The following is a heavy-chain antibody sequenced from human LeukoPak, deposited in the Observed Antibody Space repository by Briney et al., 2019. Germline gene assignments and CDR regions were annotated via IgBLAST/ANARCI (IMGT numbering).Heavy chain of an antibody. V-gene: IGHV3-30-3*01. CDR1: GFTFSSYA. CDR3: ARWIWQLAHPGAFDI. J-gene: IGHJ3*02. CDR2: ISYDGSNK. Sequence: SGRSLRLSCAASGFTFSSYAMHWVRQAPGKGLEWVAVISYDGSNKYYADSVKGRFTISRDNPKNTLYLQMNSLRAEDTAVYYCARWIWQLAHPGAFDIWGQGTMVTVSS. D-gene: IGHD6-6*01.